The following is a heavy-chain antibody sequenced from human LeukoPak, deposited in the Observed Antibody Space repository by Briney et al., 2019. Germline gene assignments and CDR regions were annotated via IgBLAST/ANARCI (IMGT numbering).Heavy chain of an antibody. J-gene: IGHJ5*02. D-gene: IGHD3-16*01. Sequence: ASVKVSCKASGYTFTSYDINWVRQAPGQGLEWMGWMNPNSGNTVYAQKFQGRVTITRNTSISTAYMELSSLRSEDTAVYYCARARISYVWGSYLFDPWGQGTLVTVSS. CDR1: GYTFTSYD. CDR2: MNPNSGNT. V-gene: IGHV1-8*03. CDR3: ARARISYVWGSYLFDP.